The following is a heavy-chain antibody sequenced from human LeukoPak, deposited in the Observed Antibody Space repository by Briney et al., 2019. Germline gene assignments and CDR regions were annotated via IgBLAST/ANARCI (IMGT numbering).Heavy chain of an antibody. CDR1: GFTFSSYA. J-gene: IGHJ5*02. V-gene: IGHV3-23*01. CDR3: AKDQQSISYSP. D-gene: IGHD4-11*01. CDR2: ISGSGGST. Sequence: GGSLRLSCAASGFTFSSYAISWVRQAPGKGLEWVSTISGSGGSTYYADSVKGRFTISRDNSKNTLYLQMNSPRAEDTAIYYCAKDQQSISYSPWGQGTLVTVSS.